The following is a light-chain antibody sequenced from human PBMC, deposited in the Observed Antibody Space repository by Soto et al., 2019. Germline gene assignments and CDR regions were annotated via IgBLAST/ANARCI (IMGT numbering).Light chain of an antibody. Sequence: DIQMTQSPSSLSASVGDRVTITCRASQSISSYLNWYQQKPGKAPKLLIYAASSLKSGVQSRFSGSGSGTDFTLTISSLQPEDFATYYCQQSYSTPSTFGQGTKLEIK. CDR3: QQSYSTPST. J-gene: IGKJ2*01. CDR2: AAS. CDR1: QSISSY. V-gene: IGKV1-39*01.